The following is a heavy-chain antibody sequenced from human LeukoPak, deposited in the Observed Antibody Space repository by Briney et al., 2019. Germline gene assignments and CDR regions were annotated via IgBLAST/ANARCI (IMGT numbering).Heavy chain of an antibody. CDR2: ISGSGGST. Sequence: GGSLRLSCAASGFTFSNYAMSWVRQAPGKGLEWVSSISGSGGSTDYADSVKGRFTISRDNSKKTLYLQMNSLRAEDTAVYYCARASDYDSGGYYIGGTFDYWGQGTLVTVFS. J-gene: IGHJ4*02. CDR1: GFTFSNYA. CDR3: ARASDYDSGGYYIGGTFDY. D-gene: IGHD3-22*01. V-gene: IGHV3-23*01.